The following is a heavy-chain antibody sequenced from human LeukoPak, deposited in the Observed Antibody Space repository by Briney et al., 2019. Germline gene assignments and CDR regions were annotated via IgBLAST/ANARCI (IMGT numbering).Heavy chain of an antibody. V-gene: IGHV3-23*01. CDR2: ISGNGGST. D-gene: IGHD3-10*01. J-gene: IGHJ4*02. CDR3: AKSNTITLVRGLIIPPDY. CDR1: GFTFSSFA. Sequence: GGSLRLSCAASGFTFSSFAMTWVRQAPGKGLEWVSAISGNGGSTYYADSVKGRFTISRDNSKDTLSLQMNSLRVEDTAVYFCAKSNTITLVRGLIIPPDYWGQGTLVTVSS.